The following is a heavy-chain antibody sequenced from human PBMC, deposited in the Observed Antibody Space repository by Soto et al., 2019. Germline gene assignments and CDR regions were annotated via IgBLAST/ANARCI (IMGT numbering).Heavy chain of an antibody. CDR2: INHSGSA. J-gene: IGHJ4*02. D-gene: IGHD6-6*01. CDR3: ARWGYSSSSTYFDY. V-gene: IGHV4-34*01. Sequence: SETLSLTCAVYGGSFSGYYWSWIRQPPGKGLEWIGEINHSGSANYNPSLKSRVTISVDTSKNQFSLKLSSVTAADTAVYYCARWGYSSSSTYFDYWGQGTLVTVSS. CDR1: GGSFSGYY.